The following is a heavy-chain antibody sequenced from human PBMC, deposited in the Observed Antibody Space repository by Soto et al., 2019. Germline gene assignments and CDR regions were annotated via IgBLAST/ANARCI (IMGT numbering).Heavy chain of an antibody. CDR1: GFTFSTYY. D-gene: IGHD3-16*01. CDR3: ARDSRFGYGMDV. CDR2: ISSSSHTI. J-gene: IGHJ6*02. Sequence: HPGGFLRLSCAASGFTFSTYYMNWVRQAPGKGLEWLSYISSSSHTIYYADSVKGRFTISRDNAKNSLYLQMNSLRDEDTAIYYCARDSRFGYGMDVWGQGTTVTVSS. V-gene: IGHV3-48*02.